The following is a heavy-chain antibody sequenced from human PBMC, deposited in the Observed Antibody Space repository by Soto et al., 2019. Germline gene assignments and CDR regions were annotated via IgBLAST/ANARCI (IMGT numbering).Heavy chain of an antibody. CDR1: GFTFSSYS. J-gene: IGHJ4*02. CDR2: ISSSSSTI. V-gene: IGHV3-48*01. CDR3: ARDHKAAASLFPFDY. D-gene: IGHD6-25*01. Sequence: GGSLRLSCAASGFTFSSYSMNWVRQAPGKGLEWVSYISSSSSTIYYADSVKGRFTISRDNAKNSLYLQMNSLRAEDTAVYYCARDHKAAASLFPFDYWGQGTLVTVSS.